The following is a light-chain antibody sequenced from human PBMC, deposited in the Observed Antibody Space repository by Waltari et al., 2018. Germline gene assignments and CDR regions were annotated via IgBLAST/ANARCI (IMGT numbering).Light chain of an antibody. J-gene: IGLJ2*01. Sequence: QSALTQPASVSGSPGQSITISCTGTSSDVGGYNYVSWYQQHPGKAPKRMISDVSNRPEVVSKRFSGSQSGNTASLTISGLQAEDEADYYCSSYTSSSTVVFGGGTKLTVL. V-gene: IGLV2-14*03. CDR3: SSYTSSSTVV. CDR2: DVS. CDR1: SSDVGGYNY.